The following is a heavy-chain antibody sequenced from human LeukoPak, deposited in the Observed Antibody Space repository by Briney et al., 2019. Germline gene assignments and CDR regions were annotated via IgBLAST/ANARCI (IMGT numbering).Heavy chain of an antibody. CDR2: ISYDGSNK. CDR1: GFTFSSYG. Sequence: PGGSLSLSCAASGFTFSSYGMHWVRQAPGKGLEWVAVISYDGSNKYYADSVKGRFTISRDNSKNTLYLQMNSLRAEDTAVYYCARETTSSIDYWGQGTLVTVSS. V-gene: IGHV3-30*03. J-gene: IGHJ4*02. D-gene: IGHD4-17*01. CDR3: ARETTSSIDY.